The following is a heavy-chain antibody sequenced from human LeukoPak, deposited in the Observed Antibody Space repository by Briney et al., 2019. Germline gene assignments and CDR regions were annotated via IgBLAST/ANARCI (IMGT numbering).Heavy chain of an antibody. CDR1: GFTFDDYA. D-gene: IGHD6-13*01. CDR3: AKGIGSSKVWRLGGFDY. CDR2: ISWNSGSI. Sequence: GGSLRLSCAASGFTFDDYAMHWVRQAPGKGLEWVSGISWNSGSIGYADSVKGRFTISRDNAKNSLYLQMNSLRAEDMALYYCAKGIGSSKVWRLGGFDYWGQGTLVTVSS. J-gene: IGHJ4*02. V-gene: IGHV3-9*03.